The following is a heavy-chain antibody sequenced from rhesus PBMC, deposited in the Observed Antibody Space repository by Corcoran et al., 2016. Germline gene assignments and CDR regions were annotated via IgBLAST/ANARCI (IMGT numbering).Heavy chain of an antibody. Sequence: QVTLKESGPALVKPTQNLTLTCIFSGFSLSTSGMGVGWSRQPPGKALDWLASIYCDDAIYSTTSPKSRLTISKDTSKNQVVLPMTNMDPVDTATYYCARVLGGSYYFHYWYFDLWGPGTPITISS. V-gene: IGHV2S1*01. CDR1: GFSLSTSGMG. J-gene: IGHJ2*01. CDR3: ARVLGGSYYFHYWYFDL. D-gene: IGHD3-16*01. CDR2: IYCDDAI.